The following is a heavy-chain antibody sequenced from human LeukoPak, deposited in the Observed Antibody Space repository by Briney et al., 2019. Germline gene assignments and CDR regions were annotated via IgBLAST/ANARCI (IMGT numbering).Heavy chain of an antibody. V-gene: IGHV7-4-1*02. D-gene: IGHD5-18*01. CDR3: ARFRPHGYYDTFDI. CDR1: GYTFTNYG. J-gene: IGHJ3*02. CDR2: INTNSGDP. Sequence: ASVKVSCKASGYTFTNYGVNWVRQAPGEGLEWMGWINTNSGDPTYAQGFTGRFVFSLDTSVSTAYLQISSLRAEDTAVYYCARFRPHGYYDTFDIWGQGTMVTVS.